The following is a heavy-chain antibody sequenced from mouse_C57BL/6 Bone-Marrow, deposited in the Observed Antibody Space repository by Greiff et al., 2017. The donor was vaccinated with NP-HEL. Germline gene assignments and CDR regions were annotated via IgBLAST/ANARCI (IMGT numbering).Heavy chain of an antibody. CDR3: ASKGTTVVDYYAMDY. CDR1: GYTFTSYW. Sequence: QVQLQQPGAELVKPGASVKVSCKASGYTFTSYWMHWVKQRPGPGLEWIGRIHPSDSDTNYNQKFKGKATLTVDKSSSTAYMQLSSLTSEDSAVYYCASKGTTVVDYYAMDYWGQGTSVTVSS. D-gene: IGHD1-1*01. CDR2: IHPSDSDT. V-gene: IGHV1-74*01. J-gene: IGHJ4*01.